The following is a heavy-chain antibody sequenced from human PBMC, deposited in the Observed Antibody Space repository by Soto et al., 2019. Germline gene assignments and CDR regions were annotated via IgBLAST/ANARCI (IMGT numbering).Heavy chain of an antibody. CDR2: ISGSGGST. CDR1: GFTFSSYA. Sequence: PGGSLRLSGAASGFTFSSYAMSWVRQAPGKGLEWVSAISGSGGSTYYADSVKGRFTISRDNSKNTLYLQMNSLRAEDTAVYYCAKGFGDTMIVVVIPEFDYWGQGPLVTVSS. V-gene: IGHV3-23*01. CDR3: AKGFGDTMIVVVIPEFDY. D-gene: IGHD3-22*01. J-gene: IGHJ4*02.